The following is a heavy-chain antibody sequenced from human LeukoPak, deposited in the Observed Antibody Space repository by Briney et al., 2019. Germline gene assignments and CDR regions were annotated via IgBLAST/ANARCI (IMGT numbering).Heavy chain of an antibody. CDR1: GFTFSSYA. D-gene: IGHD2-2*01. V-gene: IGHV3-23*01. J-gene: IGHJ1*01. Sequence: QPGGALELSFAASGFTFSSYAMSWVRPAPGKGLEWVSAISGSGGSTYYADSVKGRFTISRDNFKNTLYLQMNSLRAEDTAVYYCAREAYCSSTSCYELYFQHWGQGTLVPVSS. CDR2: ISGSGGST. CDR3: AREAYCSSTSCYELYFQH.